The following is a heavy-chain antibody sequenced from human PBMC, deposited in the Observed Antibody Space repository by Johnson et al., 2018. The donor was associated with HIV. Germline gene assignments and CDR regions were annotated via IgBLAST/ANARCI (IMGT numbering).Heavy chain of an antibody. J-gene: IGHJ3*02. D-gene: IGHD4-17*01. CDR2: ITISGSTI. V-gene: IGHV3-48*04. CDR1: VSTSTTSA. CDR3: ARGGLGDYVVAFDI. Sequence: VQLVESGGGLVQPAGSLTLSCAASVSTSTTSATHWVRQAPGKGLEWVSYITISGSTIYYADSVQGRFTLSRGNAKNSLSLQMNSLRAEDTVVYYCARGGLGDYVVAFDIWGQGTMVTVSS.